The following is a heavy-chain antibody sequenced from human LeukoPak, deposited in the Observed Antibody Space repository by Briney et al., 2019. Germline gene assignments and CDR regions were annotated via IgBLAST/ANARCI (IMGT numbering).Heavy chain of an antibody. CDR3: ARYGGNSLNFDY. D-gene: IGHD4-23*01. CDR2: IYWDDDK. Sequence: SGPTLVNPTQTLTLTCTFSGFSLSTSGVGVGWTRQPPGKALEWLALIYWDDDKRYSPSLKSRITITKDTSKNQVVLTMTNMDPVDTATYYCARYGGNSLNFDYWGQGTLVTVSS. CDR1: GFSLSTSGVG. V-gene: IGHV2-5*02. J-gene: IGHJ4*02.